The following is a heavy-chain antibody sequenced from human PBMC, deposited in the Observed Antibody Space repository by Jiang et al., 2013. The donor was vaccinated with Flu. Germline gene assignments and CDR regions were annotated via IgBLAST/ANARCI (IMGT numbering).Heavy chain of an antibody. CDR3: ARGKTAVAGSGFGVYLDY. D-gene: IGHD6-19*01. J-gene: IGHJ4*02. V-gene: IGHV7-4-1*02. CDR1: GYTFTNYA. CDR2: IDTDTGIP. Sequence: QSGSELKKPGASVKVSCKASGYTFTNYAVNWVRQAPGQGLEWMGWIDTDTGIPTYAQGFTGRFVFSLDTSVSTAYLQISSLKAEDTAVYYCARGKTAVAGSGFGVYLDYWGQGTLVTVSS.